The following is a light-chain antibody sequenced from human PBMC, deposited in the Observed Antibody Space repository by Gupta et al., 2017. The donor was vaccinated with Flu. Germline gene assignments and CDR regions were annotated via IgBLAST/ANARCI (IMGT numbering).Light chain of an antibody. Sequence: ELVLTQSPGTLSLSPGERATLSCRASQSVTSNYLAWYQQKPGQAPRLLIYGASSGATGIPDRFSGSGSGTDFSLTISRLEPEDFAVYYCQQYGSSPRTFGQGTRVEI. V-gene: IGKV3-20*01. CDR3: QQYGSSPRT. CDR2: GAS. CDR1: QSVTSNY. J-gene: IGKJ1*01.